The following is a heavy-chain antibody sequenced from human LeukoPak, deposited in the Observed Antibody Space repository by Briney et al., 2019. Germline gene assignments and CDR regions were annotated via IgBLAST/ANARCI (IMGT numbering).Heavy chain of an antibody. CDR2: INDGNGNT. Sequence: ASVKVSCKASGYTFTSSAMPWVRQAPGQTLEWRGWINDGNGNTKYSQKFQGRVTITRDTSASTAYMELSSLRSEDTAVYYCARCPPSHYYGMDVWGKGTTVTVSS. CDR1: GYTFTSSA. J-gene: IGHJ6*04. V-gene: IGHV1-3*01. CDR3: ARCPPSHYYGMDV.